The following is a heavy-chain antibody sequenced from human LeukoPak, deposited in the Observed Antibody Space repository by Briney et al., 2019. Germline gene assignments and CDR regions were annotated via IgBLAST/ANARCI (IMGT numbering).Heavy chain of an antibody. Sequence: GASVKVSCKASGGTFSSYAISWVRQAPGQGLEWMGRIIPIFGTANYAQKFQGRVTITTDESTSTAYMELSSLRSEDTAVYYCARAYYYDSSGNYGAFDIWGQGTMVTVS. CDR3: ARAYYYDSSGNYGAFDI. J-gene: IGHJ3*02. V-gene: IGHV1-69*05. CDR1: GGTFSSYA. CDR2: IIPIFGTA. D-gene: IGHD3-22*01.